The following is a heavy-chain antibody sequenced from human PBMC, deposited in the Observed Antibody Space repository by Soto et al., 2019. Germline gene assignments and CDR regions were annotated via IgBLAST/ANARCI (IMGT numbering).Heavy chain of an antibody. J-gene: IGHJ4*02. Sequence: SETLSLTCTVSGGSISSSSYYWGWIRQPPGKGLEWIGSIYYSGSTYYNPSLKSRVTISVDTSKNQFSLTLSSVTAADTAVYYCARLGIAARQGFDYWGQGTLVTVSS. CDR1: GGSISSSSYY. V-gene: IGHV4-39*01. CDR3: ARLGIAARQGFDY. D-gene: IGHD6-6*01. CDR2: IYYSGST.